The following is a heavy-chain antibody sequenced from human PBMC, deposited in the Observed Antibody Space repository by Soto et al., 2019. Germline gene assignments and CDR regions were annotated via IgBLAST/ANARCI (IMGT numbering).Heavy chain of an antibody. CDR2: IKPKSEGETA. D-gene: IGHD6-19*01. J-gene: IGHJ4*02. CDR1: RFNFSAAW. CDR3: ATVPDSSGPT. Sequence: EMQLVQSGGGLVKAGGSLRLSCVASRFNFSAAWLNWIRQAPGKGLEWVGRIKPKSEGETADYTAPVRGRFTISRDDSQNTLHLQMDSLKTEDTAVYYCATVPDSSGPTWGLGVLVTVSS. V-gene: IGHV3-15*07.